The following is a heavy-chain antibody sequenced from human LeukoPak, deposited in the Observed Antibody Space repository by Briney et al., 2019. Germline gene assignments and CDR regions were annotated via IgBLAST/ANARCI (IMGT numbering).Heavy chain of an antibody. D-gene: IGHD6-6*01. J-gene: IGHJ6*02. V-gene: IGHV4-31*03. CDR2: IYYSGST. Sequence: SETLSLTCTVSGGSISSGGYYWSWIRQHPGKGLEWIGYIYYSGSTYYNPSLKSRVTISVDTSKNQFSLKLSSVTAADTAVYYCARGEYSSSPPYYYYGMDVWGQGTTVTVSS. CDR3: ARGEYSSSPPYYYYGMDV. CDR1: GGSISSGGYY.